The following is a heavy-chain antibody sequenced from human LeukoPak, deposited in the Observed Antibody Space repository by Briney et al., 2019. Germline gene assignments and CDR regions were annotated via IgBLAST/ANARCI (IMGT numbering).Heavy chain of an antibody. CDR2: IKQDGSEK. D-gene: IGHD7-27*01. CDR3: ARNSLTGGNYYFDY. J-gene: IGHJ4*02. CDR1: GFTFSSYW. V-gene: IGHV3-7*01. Sequence: GGSLRLSCAASGFTFSSYWMSWVRQAPGKGLEWVANIKQDGSEKYYVDSVKGRFTISRDNAKNSLYLQMNSLRAEDTAVYYCARNSLTGGNYYFDYWGQGTLVTVSS.